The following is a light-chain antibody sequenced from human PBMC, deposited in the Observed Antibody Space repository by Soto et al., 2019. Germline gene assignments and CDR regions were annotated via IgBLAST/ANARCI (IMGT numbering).Light chain of an antibody. CDR3: GTWDSSLSAAV. CDR2: DNN. Sequence: QSMLTQPPSLSAAPGQKVTISCVGSNSNIGNNRVSWYQQLPGTAPKLVIHDNNERPSGVPDRFSGSKSGTSATLGITGLQTGDEADYYCGTWDSSLSAAVFGGGTKLTVL. J-gene: IGLJ2*01. CDR1: NSNIGNNR. V-gene: IGLV1-51*01.